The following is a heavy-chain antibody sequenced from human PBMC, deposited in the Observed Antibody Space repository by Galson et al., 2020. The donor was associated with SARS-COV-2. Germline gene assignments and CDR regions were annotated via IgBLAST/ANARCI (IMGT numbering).Heavy chain of an antibody. V-gene: IGHV3-7*05. CDR2: IEEDGNYK. D-gene: IGHD3-16*01. CDR1: GFTFSNYW. Sequence: GGSLRLSCAASGFTFSNYWMSWVRRAPGRGLECVANIEEDGNYKNYVGSVKGRFTISRDSAESSLYLQMNSLRAEDTAVYYCARGGRTFDIWGQGTMVTVSS. CDR3: ARGGRTFDI. J-gene: IGHJ3*02.